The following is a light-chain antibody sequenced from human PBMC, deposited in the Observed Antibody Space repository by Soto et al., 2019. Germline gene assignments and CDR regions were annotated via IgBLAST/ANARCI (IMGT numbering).Light chain of an antibody. CDR2: KIS. V-gene: IGKV2-24*01. Sequence: DIVMTQTPLLSPVTVGQPASISCRSSQSLVHRSGNTYLSWLQQRPGQPPRLLIYKISNRFSGVQKKCRGGGGGKFFTKKNRRGEADEGGFYYGRQGTNLPRTFGQGNRGKTK. J-gene: IGKJ1*01. CDR1: QSLVHRSGNTY. CDR3: RQGTNLPRT.